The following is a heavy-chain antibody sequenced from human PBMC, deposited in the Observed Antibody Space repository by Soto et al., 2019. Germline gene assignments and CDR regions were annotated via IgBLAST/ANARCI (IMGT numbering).Heavy chain of an antibody. CDR3: VRCSIHYGESSAGYVNCFDP. V-gene: IGHV4-30-2*01. Sequence: SETLSLTCAVSGASICSGGYSWSWIRQPPGKGLEWIGYIYHSGRSYNNPSLKSRVTISLDRSKNQFSLNLSSVTAEDTAVSYCVRCSIHYGESSAGYVNCFDPWGQGTLVTVSS. CDR2: IYHSGRS. D-gene: IGHD4-17*01. CDR1: GASICSGGYS. J-gene: IGHJ5*02.